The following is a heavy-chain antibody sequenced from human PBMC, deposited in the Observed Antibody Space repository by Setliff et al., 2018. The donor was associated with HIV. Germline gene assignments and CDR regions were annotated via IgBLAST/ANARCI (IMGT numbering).Heavy chain of an antibody. D-gene: IGHD3-3*01. Sequence: SETLSLTCTVSGASISTYYWSWIRQPPGKGLEWIGYIFYSGSSNYNPSLKSRVTMSVDPSKNQFSRNLTSVTAADTAVYYCARDRGSYNFWSGLARGDNWFDPWGQGTLVTVSS. V-gene: IGHV4-59*01. J-gene: IGHJ5*02. CDR3: ARDRGSYNFWSGLARGDNWFDP. CDR2: IFYSGSS. CDR1: GASISTYY.